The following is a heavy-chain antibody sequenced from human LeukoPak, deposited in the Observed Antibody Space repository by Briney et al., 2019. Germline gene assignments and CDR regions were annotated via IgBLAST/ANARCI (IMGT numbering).Heavy chain of an antibody. CDR2: ISGSGDST. V-gene: IGHV3-23*01. J-gene: IGHJ4*02. CDR1: GFTFSTYA. Sequence: GGSLRLSCAASGFTFSTYAVNWVRQAPGKGLEWVSTISGSGDSTYYADSVKGRFTISRDNSKDTPYLHMSSVRADDTAVYYCARERGRYYDSRGFYWGYDFDSWGQGILVTVST. D-gene: IGHD3-22*01. CDR3: ARERGRYYDSRGFYWGYDFDS.